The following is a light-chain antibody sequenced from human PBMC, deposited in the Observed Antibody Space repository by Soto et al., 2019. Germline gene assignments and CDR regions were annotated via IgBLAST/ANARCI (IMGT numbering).Light chain of an antibody. CDR2: GNS. V-gene: IGLV1-40*01. J-gene: IGLJ1*01. CDR1: SSNIGAGYD. Sequence: QSVLTQPPSVSGAPGQRVTISCTGSSSNIGAGYDVHWYQQLPGTAPKLLIYGNSNRPSRVPDRFSGSKSGTSASLGITGLQAEDEADYYCQSYDSSLSGSDVFGTGTKLTVL. CDR3: QSYDSSLSGSDV.